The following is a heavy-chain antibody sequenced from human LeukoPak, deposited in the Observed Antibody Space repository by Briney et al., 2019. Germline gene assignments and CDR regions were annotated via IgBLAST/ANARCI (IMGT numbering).Heavy chain of an antibody. D-gene: IGHD3-22*01. V-gene: IGHV3-13*01. Sequence: GGSLRLSCAASGFTFSSYDMHWVRQATGKGLEWVSAIGTAGDTCYPGSVKGRFTISRENAKNSLYLQMNSLRAEDTAVYYCARADSSGYYYYFDYWGQGTLVTVSS. CDR1: GFTFSSYD. CDR2: IGTAGDT. CDR3: ARADSSGYYYYFDY. J-gene: IGHJ4*02.